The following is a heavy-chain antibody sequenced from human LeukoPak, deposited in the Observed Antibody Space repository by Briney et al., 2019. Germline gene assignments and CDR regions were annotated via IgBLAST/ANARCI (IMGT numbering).Heavy chain of an antibody. CDR2: IYSGGST. V-gene: IGHV3-66*02. D-gene: IGHD2-2*01. CDR3: ARERTYCSSTSCYNWFDP. J-gene: IGHJ5*02. CDR1: GFTVSSNY. Sequence: PGGSLRLSCAASGFTVSSNYMSWVRQAPGKGLEWVSVIYSGGSTYYADSVKGRFTISRDNSKNTLYLQMNSLRPEDTAVYYCARERTYCSSTSCYNWFDPWGQGTLVTVSS.